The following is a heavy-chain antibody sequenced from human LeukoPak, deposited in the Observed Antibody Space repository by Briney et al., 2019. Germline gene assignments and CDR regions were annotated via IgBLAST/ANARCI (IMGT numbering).Heavy chain of an antibody. D-gene: IGHD6-19*01. CDR2: ISWNSGSI. J-gene: IGHJ4*02. CDR3: AKDKAVAGFSHSDY. V-gene: IGHV3-9*03. CDR1: GFTFDDYA. Sequence: AGGSLRLSCAASGFTFDDYAMHWVRQAPGKGLEWVSGISWNSGSIGYADSVKGRFTISRDNAKNSLYLQMNSLRAEDMALYYCAKDKAVAGFSHSDYWGQGTLVTVSS.